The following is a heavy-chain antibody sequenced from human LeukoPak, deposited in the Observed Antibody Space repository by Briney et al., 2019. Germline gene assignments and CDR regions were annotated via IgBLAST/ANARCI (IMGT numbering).Heavy chain of an antibody. CDR1: GGSIGSFY. J-gene: IGHJ4*02. V-gene: IGHV4-59*12. D-gene: IGHD3-10*01. CDR2: SSYTADS. CDR3: AASSHSGSYRAH. Sequence: PSETLSLTCSLSGGSIGSFYLSWIRQPPGKGLEWIGYSSYTADSNYNPSHKSRVTISIDTSKNQFSLRLTSVTAADTAVYYRAASSHSGSYRAHWGQGTLVTVSS.